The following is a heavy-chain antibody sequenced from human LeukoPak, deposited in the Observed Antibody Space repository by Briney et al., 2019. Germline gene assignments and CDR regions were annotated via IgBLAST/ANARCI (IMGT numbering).Heavy chain of an antibody. V-gene: IGHV1-18*01. J-gene: IGHJ6*02. CDR3: ARDSYAYPSEYGMDV. D-gene: IGHD2-2*02. Sequence: APVKVSCKASGYTFTSYGISWVRQAPGQGLEWMGWISAYNGNTNYAQKLQGRVTMTTDTSTSTAYMELRSLRSDDTAVYYCARDSYAYPSEYGMDVWGQGTTVTVSS. CDR2: ISAYNGNT. CDR1: GYTFTSYG.